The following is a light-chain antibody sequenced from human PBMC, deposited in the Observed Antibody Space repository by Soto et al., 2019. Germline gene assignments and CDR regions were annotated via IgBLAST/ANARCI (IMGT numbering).Light chain of an antibody. CDR3: CSYAGSGAVL. V-gene: IGLV2-23*01. Sequence: QSALTQPASVSGSPGQSITISCTGTSSDVGNYNFVSWYLQHPGKAPKLMIYEVNNRPSGVSNRFSGSKSGNTASLTISGLQAEDEADYYCCSYAGSGAVLFGGGTTLTVL. CDR2: EVN. J-gene: IGLJ2*01. CDR1: SSDVGNYNF.